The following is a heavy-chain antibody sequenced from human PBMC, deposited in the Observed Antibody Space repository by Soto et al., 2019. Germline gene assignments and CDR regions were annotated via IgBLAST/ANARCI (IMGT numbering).Heavy chain of an antibody. V-gene: IGHV3-21*01. CDR2: ISSSSSYI. CDR3: ARSFPAAIGTYYYYYMDV. CDR1: GFTFSSYS. J-gene: IGHJ6*03. Sequence: GGSLRLSCAASGFTFSSYSMNWVRQAPGKGLEWVSSISSSSSYIYYADSVKGRFTISRDNAKNSLYLQMNSLRAEDTAVYYCARSFPAAIGTYYYYYMDVWGKGTTVTVSS. D-gene: IGHD2-2*01.